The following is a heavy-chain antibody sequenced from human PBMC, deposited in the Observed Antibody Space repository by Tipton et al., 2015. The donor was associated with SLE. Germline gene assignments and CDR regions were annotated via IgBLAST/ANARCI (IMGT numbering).Heavy chain of an antibody. J-gene: IGHJ3*02. CDR3: ARGQTIAAAGDDAFDI. V-gene: IGHV3-11*06. Sequence: SLRLSCAASGFTFSDYYMSWIRQAPGKGLEWVSYISSSSSYTNYADSVKGRFTISRDNAKNSLYLQMNSLRAEDTAVYYCARGQTIAAAGDDAFDIWGQGTMVTVSS. CDR1: GFTFSDYY. D-gene: IGHD6-13*01. CDR2: ISSSSSYT.